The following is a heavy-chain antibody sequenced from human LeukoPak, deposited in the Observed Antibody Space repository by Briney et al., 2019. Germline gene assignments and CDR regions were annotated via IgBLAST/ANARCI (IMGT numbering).Heavy chain of an antibody. V-gene: IGHV3-53*01. J-gene: IGHJ5*02. Sequence: GGSLRLSCAASGFTVSSNYMSWVRQAPGKGLDWVSMIYSGGSTNYADSVKGRFTISRDSSKNTLYLQMNSLRAEDTAVYYCVTRLAWGQGTLVAVSS. CDR3: VTRLA. CDR1: GFTVSSNY. CDR2: IYSGGST. D-gene: IGHD3-16*01.